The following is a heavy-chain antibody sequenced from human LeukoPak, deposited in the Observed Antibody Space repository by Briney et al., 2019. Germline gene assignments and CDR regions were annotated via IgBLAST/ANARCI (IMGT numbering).Heavy chain of an antibody. D-gene: IGHD5-18*01. Sequence: ASVKVSCKVSGYTLTELSIHWVRQAPGKGLEWMGGFDPEDGERIYAQKFQGRVTVTEDTSTDTANMELSSLRSEDTAVYYCATGIQLSPTASFYFDYWGQGTLVTVSS. CDR2: FDPEDGER. J-gene: IGHJ4*02. CDR3: ATGIQLSPTASFYFDY. CDR1: GYTLTELS. V-gene: IGHV1-24*01.